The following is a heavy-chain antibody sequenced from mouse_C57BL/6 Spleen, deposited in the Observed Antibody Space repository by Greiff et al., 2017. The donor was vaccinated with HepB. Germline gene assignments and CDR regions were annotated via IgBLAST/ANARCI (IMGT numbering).Heavy chain of an antibody. CDR2: INPNNGGT. CDR3: ARALIYDGYYWYFDV. CDR1: GYTFTDYN. J-gene: IGHJ1*03. Sequence: EVQLQQSGPELVKPGASVKMSCKASGYTFTDYNMHWVKQSHGKSLEWIGYINPNNGGTSYNQKFKGKATLTVNQSSSAAYMELRSLTSEDSAVYYCARALIYDGYYWYFDVWGTGTTVT. V-gene: IGHV1-22*01. D-gene: IGHD2-3*01.